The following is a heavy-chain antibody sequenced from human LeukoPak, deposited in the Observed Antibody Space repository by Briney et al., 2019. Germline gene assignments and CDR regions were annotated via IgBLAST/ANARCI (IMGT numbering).Heavy chain of an antibody. J-gene: IGHJ4*02. D-gene: IGHD5-24*01. V-gene: IGHV4-61*02. CDR1: GGSISSGSYY. Sequence: SQTLSLTCTVSGGSISSGSYYWSWIRQPAGKGLEWIGRIYTSGSTNYNPSLKSRVTISVDTSKNQLSLKLSSVTAADTAVYYCARREGYNFDYWGQGTLVTVSS. CDR3: ARREGYNFDY. CDR2: IYTSGST.